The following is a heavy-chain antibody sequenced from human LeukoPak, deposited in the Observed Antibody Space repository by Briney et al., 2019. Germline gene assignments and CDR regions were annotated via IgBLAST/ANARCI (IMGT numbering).Heavy chain of an antibody. CDR1: GGSFSGYY. Sequence: SETLSLTCAVYGGSFSGYYWSWIRQPPGKGLEWIGEINHSGSTNYNPSLKSRVTISVDTSKHQFSLKLSSVTAADTAVYYCARGQRFLEWPRGNWFDPWGQGTLVTVSS. CDR3: ARGQRFLEWPRGNWFDP. D-gene: IGHD3-3*01. J-gene: IGHJ5*02. CDR2: INHSGST. V-gene: IGHV4-34*01.